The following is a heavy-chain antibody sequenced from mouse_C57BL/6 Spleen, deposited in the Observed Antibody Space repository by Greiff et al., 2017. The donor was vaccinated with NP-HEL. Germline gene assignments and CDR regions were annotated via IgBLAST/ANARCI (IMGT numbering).Heavy chain of an antibody. CDR1: DSEVFPIAY. CDR3: ARPDGSGPYWYFDV. D-gene: IGHD1-1*01. Sequence: VQLQQSGSELRSPGSSVKLSCKDFDSEVFPIAYMSWVRQKPGHGFEWIGGILPRIGRTIYGEKFEDKATLDADTLSNTAYWELNRLTSEDSAIYYGARPDGSGPYWYFDVWGTGTTVTVSS. V-gene: IGHV15-2*01. CDR2: ILPRIGRT. J-gene: IGHJ1*03.